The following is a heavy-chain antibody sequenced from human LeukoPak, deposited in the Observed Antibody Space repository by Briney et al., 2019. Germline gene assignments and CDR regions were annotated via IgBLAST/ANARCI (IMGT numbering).Heavy chain of an antibody. J-gene: IGHJ4*02. CDR2: ISSSSSYT. Sequence: GGSLRLSCVVAGIPFSDFYMNWIRQAPGKGLEWISYISSSSSYTDYAESVKGRFTISRDNAKSALYLQMNDLRVEDTAVYYCAAGTAADYWGQGTLATVAS. CDR3: AAGTAADY. V-gene: IGHV3-11*03. D-gene: IGHD6-25*01. CDR1: GIPFSDFY.